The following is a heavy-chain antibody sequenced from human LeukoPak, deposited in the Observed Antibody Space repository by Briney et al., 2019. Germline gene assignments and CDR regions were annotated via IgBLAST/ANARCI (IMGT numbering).Heavy chain of an antibody. Sequence: GGSLRLSCVASGFTFSNFAMSWVRQAPGKGLEWASGISGTGDSTSYGDSVKGRFAISRDNSKNTLYLQMNSLRAEDTALYYCATDSYSISLYYFDYWGQGTQVTVSS. V-gene: IGHV3-23*01. CDR1: GFTFSNFA. CDR3: ATDSYSISLYYFDY. CDR2: ISGTGDST. J-gene: IGHJ4*02. D-gene: IGHD6-13*01.